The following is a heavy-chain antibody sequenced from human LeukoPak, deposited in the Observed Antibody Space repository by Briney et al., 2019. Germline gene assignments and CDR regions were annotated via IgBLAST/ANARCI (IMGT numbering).Heavy chain of an antibody. CDR2: IDSSTDYI. Sequence: GGSLRLSCAASGFTLSSYWMSWVRQAPGKGLEWVSSIDSSTDYIYYADSVKGRFTISRDNAKKSLYLQMNSLRVEDTAVYYCARDPTSSWETAFDIWGQGTMVTVSS. CDR1: GFTLSSYW. D-gene: IGHD1-26*01. CDR3: ARDPTSSWETAFDI. J-gene: IGHJ3*02. V-gene: IGHV3-21*01.